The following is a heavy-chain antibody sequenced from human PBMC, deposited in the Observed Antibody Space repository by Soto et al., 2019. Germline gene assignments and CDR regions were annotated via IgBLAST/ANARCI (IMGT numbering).Heavy chain of an antibody. V-gene: IGHV3-11*01. J-gene: IGHJ4*02. CDR1: GFTFIDYY. CDR3: GRSHGAGSY. D-gene: IGHD4-17*01. CDR2: ISSTGKNI. Sequence: QVRLVESGGDLVKPGESLRLSCVASGFTFIDYYMNWVRQAPGKGLEWVSYISSTGKNIYYSDSVKGRFIVSRDNAKNPPFLQKNSLTVDDTAIYYCGRSHGAGSYWGRGTRVTVSS.